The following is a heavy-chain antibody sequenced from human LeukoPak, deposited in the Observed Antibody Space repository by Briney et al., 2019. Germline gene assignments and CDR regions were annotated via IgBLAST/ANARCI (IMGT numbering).Heavy chain of an antibody. CDR3: ARAGSNDYYDFWSGYFT. CDR2: ISYDGSNK. CDR1: GFTFSSYA. D-gene: IGHD3-3*01. J-gene: IGHJ5*02. V-gene: IGHV3-30-3*01. Sequence: SGGSLRLSCAASGFTFSSYAMHWVRQAPGKGLEWVAVISYDGSNKYYADSVKGRFTISRDNSKNTLYLQMNSLRAEDTAVYYCARAGSNDYYDFWSGYFTWGQGTLVTVSS.